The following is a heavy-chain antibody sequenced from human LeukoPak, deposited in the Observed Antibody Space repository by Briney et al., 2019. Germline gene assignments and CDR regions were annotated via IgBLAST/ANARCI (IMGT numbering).Heavy chain of an antibody. Sequence: SETLSLTCTVSGGSISGYYWSWIRQPPGKGLEWIGYIYYSGSTNYNPSLKSRVTISVDTSKNQFSLKLSSVTAADTAVYYCARQHYYGSGSHYAFDIWGQGTMVTVSS. V-gene: IGHV4-59*08. CDR2: IYYSGST. D-gene: IGHD3-10*01. CDR1: GGSISGYY. J-gene: IGHJ3*02. CDR3: ARQHYYGSGSHYAFDI.